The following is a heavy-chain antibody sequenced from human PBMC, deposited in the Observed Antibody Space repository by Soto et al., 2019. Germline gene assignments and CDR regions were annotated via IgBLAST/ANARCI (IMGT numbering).Heavy chain of an antibody. D-gene: IGHD3-22*01. Sequence: GASVKVSCKASGYTFTSYAMHWVRQAPGQRLEWMGWINAGNGNTKYSQKFQGRVTITRDTSAGTAYMELSSLRSEDTAVYYCARALDSSGYYYAYWGQGTLVTVSS. CDR2: INAGNGNT. J-gene: IGHJ4*02. CDR3: ARALDSSGYYYAY. CDR1: GYTFTSYA. V-gene: IGHV1-3*01.